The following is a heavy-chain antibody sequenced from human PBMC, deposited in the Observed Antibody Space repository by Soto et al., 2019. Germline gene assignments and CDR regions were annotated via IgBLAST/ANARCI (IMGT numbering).Heavy chain of an antibody. J-gene: IGHJ4*02. Sequence: EVQLLESGGGLVQPGGSLRLSCAASGFTFNNYAMTWVRQAPGKGLEWVSAISGSGDTTSYADSVKGRFTVSRDGSKNTLYLQMSSLRAGDTALYYCATGRGGSGSLTPRVDFWGQGTLVTVSS. CDR2: ISGSGDTT. V-gene: IGHV3-23*01. CDR3: ATGRGGSGSLTPRVDF. CDR1: GFTFNNYA. D-gene: IGHD3-10*01.